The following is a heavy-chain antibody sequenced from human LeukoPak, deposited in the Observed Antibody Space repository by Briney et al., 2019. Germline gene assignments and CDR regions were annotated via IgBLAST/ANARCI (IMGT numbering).Heavy chain of an antibody. CDR1: GYTFTGYY. V-gene: IGHV1-2*04. D-gene: IGHD6-13*01. CDR2: INPNSGGT. CDR3: ARSSSSWGFSKSEVWFDP. Sequence: RASVKVSCKASGYTFTGYYMHWVRQAPGQGLEWMGWINPNSGGTNYAQKFQGWVTMTRDTSISTAYMELSRLRSDDTAVYYCARSSSSWGFSKSEVWFDPWGQGTLVTVSS. J-gene: IGHJ5*02.